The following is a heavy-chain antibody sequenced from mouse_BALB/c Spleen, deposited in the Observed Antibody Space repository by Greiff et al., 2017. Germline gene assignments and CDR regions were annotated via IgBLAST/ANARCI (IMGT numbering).Heavy chain of an antibody. CDR1: GYSFTGYY. J-gene: IGHJ3*01. Sequence: LVKTGASVTISCKASGYSFTGYYMHWVKQSHGKSLEWIGYISCYNGATSYNQKFKGKATFTVDTSSSTAYMQFNSLTSEDSAVYSCAKSDGNSWFAYWGQGTMVTVSA. CDR3: AKSDGNSWFAY. CDR2: ISCYNGAT. V-gene: IGHV1S34*01. D-gene: IGHD2-1*01.